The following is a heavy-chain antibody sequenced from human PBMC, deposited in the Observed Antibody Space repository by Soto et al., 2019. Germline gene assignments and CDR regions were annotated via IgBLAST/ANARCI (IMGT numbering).Heavy chain of an antibody. Sequence: PLVTLPLPCTVPVGNIISYCWSWIRKPPGKGLEWIGYIYYSGSTNFIPSLKSRVTISVDTSKNQCSLKLSSVTAADTAVYYFSRTPSSSSWYSLWFDPWGQGTLVTVSS. J-gene: IGHJ5*02. V-gene: IGHV4-59*08. D-gene: IGHD6-13*01. CDR2: IYYSGST. CDR1: VGNIISYC. CDR3: SRTPSSSSWYSLWFDP.